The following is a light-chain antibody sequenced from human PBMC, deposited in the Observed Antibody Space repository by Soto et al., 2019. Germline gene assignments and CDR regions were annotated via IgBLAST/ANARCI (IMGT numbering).Light chain of an antibody. CDR1: SSNIENNY. CDR2: ENN. V-gene: IGLV1-51*02. J-gene: IGLJ2*01. Sequence: QSALTQPPSVSAAPGQKVSISCSGNSSNIENNYVSCYQQLPGTAPKLLIYENNKRPSCIPDRFSGSRSGTSATLGITGLQTGDEADYSCGTWDSRLSAAVFGGGTQLTVL. CDR3: GTWDSRLSAAV.